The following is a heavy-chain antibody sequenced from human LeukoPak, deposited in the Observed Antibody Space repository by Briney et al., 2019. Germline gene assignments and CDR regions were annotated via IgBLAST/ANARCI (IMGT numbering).Heavy chain of an antibody. CDR3: ARVYSGHFDY. D-gene: IGHD5-12*01. V-gene: IGHV4-31*03. CDR1: GGSISIGGYY. Sequence: PSQTLSFTCTVSGGSISIGGYYGSWIRQHPGKGVEWIGYIYYSGRIYYNPSVKSRVTISVYTSKHKSSLKLSSVTAADTAVYYCARVYSGHFDYWGQGTLVTVSS. CDR2: IYYSGRI. J-gene: IGHJ4*02.